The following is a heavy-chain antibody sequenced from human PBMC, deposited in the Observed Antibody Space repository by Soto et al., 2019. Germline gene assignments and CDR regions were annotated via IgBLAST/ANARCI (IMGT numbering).Heavy chain of an antibody. J-gene: IGHJ6*02. CDR3: ARLNSHLPYAMDV. D-gene: IGHD6-25*01. CDR1: GGSISTSSYY. CDR2: VYYTGST. V-gene: IGHV4-39*01. Sequence: PSETLSLTCTVSGGSISTSSYYWGLVRQPPGKGLEWIGSVYYTGSTHYNPSLKSRVAISVDRSKNQFYLRLSYVTAADTSVYYCARLNSHLPYAMDVWGQGSKVTVSS.